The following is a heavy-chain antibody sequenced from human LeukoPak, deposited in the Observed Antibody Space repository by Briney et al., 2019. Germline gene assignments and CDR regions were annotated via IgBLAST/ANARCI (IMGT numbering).Heavy chain of an antibody. CDR1: GFTFSSFW. CDR2: IKHDGTEK. Sequence: GGSLRLSCAASGFTFSSFWMSWVRQAPGKGLEWVANIKHDGTEKYYVDSLKGRFTISRDNAKNSLYLQMNSLRAEDTAVYYCARGGDYTLDYWGQGTLVTVSS. J-gene: IGHJ4*02. D-gene: IGHD4-17*01. CDR3: ARGGDYTLDY. V-gene: IGHV3-7*01.